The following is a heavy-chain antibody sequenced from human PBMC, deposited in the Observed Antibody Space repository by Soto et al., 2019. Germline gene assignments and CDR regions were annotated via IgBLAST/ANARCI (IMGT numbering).Heavy chain of an antibody. CDR2: ILVDGRT. D-gene: IGHD2-8*02. Sequence: GGSLRLSCAASGFFCSSYDMSWVRQAPGKGLEWVSTILVDGRTFYVDSVKGRFTISRDSSQNTVYLQMNSLTVGDTALYYCAKSTATGGGAFDLCGQGTMVTVSS. V-gene: IGHV3-23*01. J-gene: IGHJ3*01. CDR1: GFFCSSYD. CDR3: AKSTATGGGAFDL.